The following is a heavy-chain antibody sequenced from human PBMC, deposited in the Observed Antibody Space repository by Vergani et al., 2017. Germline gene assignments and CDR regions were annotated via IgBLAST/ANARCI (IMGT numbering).Heavy chain of an antibody. CDR2: ISGSGGST. Sequence: EVQLLESGGGLVQPGGSLRLSCTASGFTFSSYAMRWVRQATGKGLEWVSSISGSGGSTYYADSVKGRFTISRDNSKNTLYLQMNSLRAEDTAVYYCAKDEDVVPAAIGDYWGQGTLVTVSS. V-gene: IGHV3-23*01. CDR3: AKDEDVVPAAIGDY. J-gene: IGHJ4*02. CDR1: GFTFSSYA. D-gene: IGHD2-2*01.